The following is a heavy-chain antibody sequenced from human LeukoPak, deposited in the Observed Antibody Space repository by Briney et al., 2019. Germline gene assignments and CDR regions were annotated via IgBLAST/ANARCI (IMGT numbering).Heavy chain of an antibody. Sequence: ASVKVSCKASGYTFTSYYMHWVRQAPGQGLEWMGIINPSGGSTSYAQKFQGRVTMTRDTSISTAYMELSRLRSDDTAVYYCARDITVFWSGYYTYFDYWGQGTLVTVSS. V-gene: IGHV1-46*01. CDR2: INPSGGST. J-gene: IGHJ4*02. D-gene: IGHD3-3*01. CDR1: GYTFTSYY. CDR3: ARDITVFWSGYYTYFDY.